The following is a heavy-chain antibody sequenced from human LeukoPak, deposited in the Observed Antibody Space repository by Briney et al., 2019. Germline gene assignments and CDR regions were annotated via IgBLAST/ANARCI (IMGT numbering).Heavy chain of an antibody. Sequence: PSETLSLTCTVAGGSISSTAYYWGWIRHPPGKGLEWIGSIYYSGSTYYNPSLKSRVTITSDTSKNQFSLRLTSVTAADTAVYYCATPSQWLNRYYFDYWGQGTLVTVSS. CDR3: ATPSQWLNRYYFDY. CDR2: IYYSGST. D-gene: IGHD6-19*01. CDR1: GGSISSTAYY. V-gene: IGHV4-39*01. J-gene: IGHJ4*02.